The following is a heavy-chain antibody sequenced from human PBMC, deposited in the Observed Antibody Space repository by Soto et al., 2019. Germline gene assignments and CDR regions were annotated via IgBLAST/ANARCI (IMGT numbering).Heavy chain of an antibody. CDR2: IIPIFGTA. V-gene: IGHV1-69*01. CDR1: GGTFSSYA. Sequence: QVQLVQSGAEVQKPGSSVKVFCKASGGTFSSYAISWVRQAPGQGLEWMGGIIPIFGTANYAQKFQGRVTITADESTSTAYMELSSLRSEDTAVYYCARGINYDFWSGKYYFDYWGQGTLVTVSS. D-gene: IGHD3-3*01. J-gene: IGHJ4*02. CDR3: ARGINYDFWSGKYYFDY.